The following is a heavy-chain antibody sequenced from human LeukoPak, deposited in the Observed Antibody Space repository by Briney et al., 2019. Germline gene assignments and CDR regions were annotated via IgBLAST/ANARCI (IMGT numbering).Heavy chain of an antibody. J-gene: IGHJ6*02. Sequence: GASVKVSCKASGYTFTSYDINWVRQATGQGLEWMGRINPNSGGTNYAQKFQGRVTMTRDTSISTAYMELSRLRSDDTAVYYCAREISPLRRFDYYYYGMDVWGQGTTVTVSS. D-gene: IGHD5/OR15-5a*01. CDR2: INPNSGGT. CDR1: GYTFTSYD. CDR3: AREISPLRRFDYYYYGMDV. V-gene: IGHV1-2*06.